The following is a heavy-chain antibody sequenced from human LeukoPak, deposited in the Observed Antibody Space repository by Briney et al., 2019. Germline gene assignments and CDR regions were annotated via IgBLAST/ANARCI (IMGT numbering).Heavy chain of an antibody. CDR3: ARGGGNWGYFDY. J-gene: IGHJ4*02. CDR2: INHSGST. CDR1: GGSISSSSYY. V-gene: IGHV4-39*07. Sequence: SETLSLTCTVSGGSISSSSYYWGWIRQPPGKGLEWIGEINHSGSTNYNPSLKSRVTISVDTSKNQFSLKLSSVTAADTAVYYCARGGGNWGYFDYWGQGTLVTVSS. D-gene: IGHD7-27*01.